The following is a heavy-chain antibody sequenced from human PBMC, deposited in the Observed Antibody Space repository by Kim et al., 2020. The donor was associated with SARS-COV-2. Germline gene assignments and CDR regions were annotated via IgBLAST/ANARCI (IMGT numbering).Heavy chain of an antibody. D-gene: IGHD6-13*01. CDR1: GGSFSGYY. J-gene: IGHJ5*02. V-gene: IGHV4-34*01. Sequence: SETLSLTCAVYGGSFSGYYWSWIRQPPGKGLEWIGEINHSGSTNYNPSLKSRVTISVDTSKNQFSLKLSSVTAADTAVYYCARGKVFFGYSSSWYWFDPWGQGTLVTVSS. CDR2: INHSGST. CDR3: ARGKVFFGYSSSWYWFDP.